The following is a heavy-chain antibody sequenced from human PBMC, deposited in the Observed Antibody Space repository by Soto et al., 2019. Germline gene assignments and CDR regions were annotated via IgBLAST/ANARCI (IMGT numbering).Heavy chain of an antibody. Sequence: PCVTLSLTCSVAAGSIAANGGCWGWIRQPPGKGLQWIGNVYWTGSTFSHPSLTSRVFISVDTSKNEFSLRLTSVTAADTAVYYCARSNYTYGPLTDYWGPGTLVPVS. V-gene: IGHV4-39*01. CDR3: ARSNYTYGPLTDY. CDR2: VYWTGST. J-gene: IGHJ4*02. D-gene: IGHD2-8*01. CDR1: AGSIAANGGC.